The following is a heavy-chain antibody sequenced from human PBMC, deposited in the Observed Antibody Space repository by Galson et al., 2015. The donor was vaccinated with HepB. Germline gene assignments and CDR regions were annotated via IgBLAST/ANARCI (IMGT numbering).Heavy chain of an antibody. J-gene: IGHJ6*02. CDR2: VWYDGSNK. CDR1: GFTFTTSG. CDR3: AKSRSCSGDSCYAPYYYFFGMDV. V-gene: IGHV3-33*06. D-gene: IGHD2-15*01. Sequence: SLRLSCAASGFTFTTSGIHWVRQAPGKGLEWVAVVWYDGSNKFYADSVKGRFTVSRDNSKNTVFLQMNSLRAEDTAMYHCAKSRSCSGDSCYAPYYYFFGMDVWGQGTTVIVSS.